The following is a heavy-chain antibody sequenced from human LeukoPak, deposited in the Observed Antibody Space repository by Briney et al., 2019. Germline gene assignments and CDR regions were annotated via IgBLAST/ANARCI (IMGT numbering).Heavy chain of an antibody. D-gene: IGHD6-13*01. Sequence: SETLSLTCAVYGGSFSGYYWSWIRQPPGKGLEWIGEINHSGSTNYNPSLKSRVTISVDTSKNQFSLKLSSVTAADTAVYYCARRLIAAAGKGRYFDYWGQGTLVTVSS. J-gene: IGHJ4*02. V-gene: IGHV4-34*01. CDR3: ARRLIAAAGKGRYFDY. CDR1: GGSFSGYY. CDR2: INHSGST.